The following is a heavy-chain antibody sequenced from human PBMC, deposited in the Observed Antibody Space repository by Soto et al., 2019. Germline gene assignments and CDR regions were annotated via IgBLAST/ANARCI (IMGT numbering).Heavy chain of an antibody. CDR1: AYTFDNFG. V-gene: IGHV1-18*01. J-gene: IGHJ4*02. Sequence: VQLVQSRTEVKNPGASVKVSCQASAYTFDNFGIHWVRQAPGQGLEWIGWISAYSGDTNYAQRLQGRVTMTTGSSTTSVYLELSGLTSDDTAGYCWARDGFGTYLDYWGQGTLVTFSS. D-gene: IGHD3-10*01. CDR3: ARDGFGTYLDY. CDR2: ISAYSGDT.